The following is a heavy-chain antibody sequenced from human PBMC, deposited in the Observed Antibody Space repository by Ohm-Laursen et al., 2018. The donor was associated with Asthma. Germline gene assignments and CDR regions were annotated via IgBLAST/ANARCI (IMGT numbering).Heavy chain of an antibody. J-gene: IGHJ4*02. D-gene: IGHD6-13*01. V-gene: IGHV3-23*01. CDR3: ARVGSSVY. CDR1: GFTFNKHH. CDR2: IDGSGGRT. Sequence: SLRLSCAASGFTFNKHHMTWVRQAPGKGLEWVSAIDGSGGRTYYADSVKGRFTISRDNPRNTLYLQMNSLRAEDTAVYYCARVGSSVYWGQGTLVTVSS.